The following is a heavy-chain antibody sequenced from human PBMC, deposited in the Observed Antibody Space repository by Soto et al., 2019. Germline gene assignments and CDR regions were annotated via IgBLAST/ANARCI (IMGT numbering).Heavy chain of an antibody. V-gene: IGHV1-69*13. J-gene: IGHJ4*02. Sequence: SVKVSCKASGDTFSTYSISWVRQAPGQGLEWMGGIVPVFRTANYAQKFQGRVTVSADESTSTAYMEVSSLRSEDTAMYYCATGKNRINPLNGPRQAFDYWGQGTLVTVSS. CDR2: IVPVFRTA. D-gene: IGHD2-8*01. CDR1: GDTFSTYS. CDR3: ATGKNRINPLNGPRQAFDY.